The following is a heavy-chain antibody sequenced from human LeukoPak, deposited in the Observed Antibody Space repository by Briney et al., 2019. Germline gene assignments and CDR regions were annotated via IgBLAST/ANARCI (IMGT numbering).Heavy chain of an antibody. D-gene: IGHD3-22*01. Sequence: SETLSLTCTVSGGSISSYYWSWIRQPPGKGLEWIGYIYYSGSTNYNPSLKSRVTISVDTSKNQFSLKLSSVTAADTAVYYCAREGWGGYYDSSGFDYWGQGTLVTVSS. CDR1: GGSISSYY. V-gene: IGHV4-59*01. CDR2: IYYSGST. J-gene: IGHJ4*02. CDR3: AREGWGGYYDSSGFDY.